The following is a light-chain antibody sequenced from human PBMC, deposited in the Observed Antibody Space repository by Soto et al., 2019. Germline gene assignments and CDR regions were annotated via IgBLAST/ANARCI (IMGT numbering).Light chain of an antibody. V-gene: IGKV1-5*01. CDR1: QSNSNW. J-gene: IGKJ3*01. CDR2: DAS. Sequence: DIQMTQSPSTQFASVGHRVTITCRAKQSNSNWLACYQQKPGKAPKLLLYDASSLESVVPSRFGDSGSGSEFTLAISRLQPDDFATCHCQQYNSYPPFRPATKVDL. CDR3: QQYNSYPP.